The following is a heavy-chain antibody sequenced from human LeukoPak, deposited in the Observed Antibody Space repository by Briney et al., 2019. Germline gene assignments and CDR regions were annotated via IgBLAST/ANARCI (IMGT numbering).Heavy chain of an antibody. CDR3: VTYYFDSSGPKKNY. CDR2: INHSGST. V-gene: IGHV4-34*01. Sequence: PSETLSLTCAVYGGSYSGYYWSWIRQPPGKGLEWIGEINHSGSTNYNPSLKSRVTISVDTSKKQFSLKLSSVTAADTAVYYCVTYYFDSSGPKKNYWGQGTLVTVSS. D-gene: IGHD3-22*01. CDR1: GGSYSGYY. J-gene: IGHJ4*02.